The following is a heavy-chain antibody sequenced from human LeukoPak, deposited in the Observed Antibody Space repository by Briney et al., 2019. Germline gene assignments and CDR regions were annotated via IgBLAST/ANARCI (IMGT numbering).Heavy chain of an antibody. Sequence: GGSLRLSCAASRFTFKNAWMSWVRQAPGKGLEWVGRIKSKTDGGTTDYAAPVKDRFTISRDDSKNTLYLQMNSLKTEDTAVYYCTTDGPGGYCSGGSCYSDAFDIWGQGTMVTVSS. V-gene: IGHV3-15*01. CDR2: IKSKTDGGTT. CDR3: TTDGPGGYCSGGSCYSDAFDI. J-gene: IGHJ3*02. D-gene: IGHD2-15*01. CDR1: RFTFKNAW.